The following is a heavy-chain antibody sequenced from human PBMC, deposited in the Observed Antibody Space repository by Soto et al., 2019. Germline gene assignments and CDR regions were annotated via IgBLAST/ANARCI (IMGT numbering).Heavy chain of an antibody. Sequence: WTWIRQHPGKGLEWIGYIYYSGSTYYNPSLKSRVTISPDTSKNQFSLKLDSVTAADTAVYYYARAYSSWYWDYWGQGTLVTVSS. V-gene: IGHV4-31*02. D-gene: IGHD6-13*01. J-gene: IGHJ4*02. CDR2: IYYSGST. CDR3: ARAYSSWYWDY.